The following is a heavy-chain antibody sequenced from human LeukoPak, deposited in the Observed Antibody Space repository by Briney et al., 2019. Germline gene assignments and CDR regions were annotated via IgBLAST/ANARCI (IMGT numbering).Heavy chain of an antibody. CDR1: GYTFSNYN. Sequence: ASVTVSCKASGYTFSNYNMYWVRQPPGQGLEWMGIIYPSDGRTKYAQKFQGRGIMNRDTSTSTVYMHLRSLRSEDTSVYYCARYAANVGRRVPPFGGKKGFEYWRQGTLVTVSS. CDR3: ARYAANVGRRVPPFGGKKGFEY. D-gene: IGHD3-16*01. J-gene: IGHJ4*02. V-gene: IGHV1-46*01. CDR2: IYPSDGRT.